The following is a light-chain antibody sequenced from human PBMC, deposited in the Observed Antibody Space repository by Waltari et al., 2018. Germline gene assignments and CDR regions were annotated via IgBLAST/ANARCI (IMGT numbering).Light chain of an antibody. CDR1: QPLSTW. CDR2: KAS. Sequence: DIQMTQSPSPLSASVGDRVTITCRASQPLSTWLAWYQQKPGKAPTLLIYKASRLEGGVPLRFSGSGLATEFTLTISSLQPEDFATYYCQQYSTYPLTFGQGTKVEIK. J-gene: IGKJ1*01. CDR3: QQYSTYPLT. V-gene: IGKV1-5*03.